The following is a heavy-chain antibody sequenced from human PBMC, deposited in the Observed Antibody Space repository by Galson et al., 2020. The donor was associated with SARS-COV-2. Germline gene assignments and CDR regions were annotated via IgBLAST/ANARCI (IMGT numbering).Heavy chain of an antibody. CDR2: IYYSGST. Sequence: SETLSLTCTVSGGSISSSSYYWGWIRQPPGKGLEWIGSIYYSGSTYYNPSLKSRVTISVDTSKNQFSLKLSSVTAADTAVYYCARTWRNSSSSRMDYWGQGTLVTVSS. D-gene: IGHD6-6*01. CDR1: GGSISSSSYY. V-gene: IGHV4-39*01. J-gene: IGHJ4*02. CDR3: ARTWRNSSSSRMDY.